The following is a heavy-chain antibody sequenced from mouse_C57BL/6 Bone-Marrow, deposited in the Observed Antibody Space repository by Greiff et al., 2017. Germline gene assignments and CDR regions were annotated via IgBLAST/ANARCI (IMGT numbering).Heavy chain of an antibody. CDR1: GYTFTSYW. CDR3: ARDSNYVWLAY. CDR2: IDPSDSYT. D-gene: IGHD2-5*01. V-gene: IGHV1-69*01. Sequence: VQLQQPGAELVMPGASVKLSCKASGYTFTSYWMHWVKQRPGQGLEWIGEIDPSDSYTNYNQKFKGKSTLTVDKSSSTAYMQLSSLTSEDSAVYYCARDSNYVWLAYGGQGTLVTVSA. J-gene: IGHJ3*01.